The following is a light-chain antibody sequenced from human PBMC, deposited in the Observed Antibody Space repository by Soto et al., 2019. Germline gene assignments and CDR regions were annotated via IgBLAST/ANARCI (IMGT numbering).Light chain of an antibody. CDR1: QYINNY. J-gene: IGKJ1*01. CDR2: KAS. Sequence: LSASVGVRVTITCQASQYINNYLNWYQQKPGKAPKLLIYKASTLKSGVPSRFSGSGSGTEFTLTISSLQPDDFATYYCPDYAFYSEPFGHVTK. CDR3: PDYAFYSEP. V-gene: IGKV1-5*03.